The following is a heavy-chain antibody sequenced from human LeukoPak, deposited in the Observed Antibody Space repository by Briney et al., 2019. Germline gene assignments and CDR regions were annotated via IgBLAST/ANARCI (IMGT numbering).Heavy chain of an antibody. J-gene: IGHJ4*02. Sequence: PGGSLRLSCAASGFTFSSYEMNWVRQAPGKGLEWVSCISSSGSTIYYADSVKGRFTISRDNAKNSLYLQMNSLRAEDTAVYYCRIWFGDFDYWGQGTLVTVSS. V-gene: IGHV3-48*03. CDR1: GFTFSSYE. CDR2: ISSSGSTI. D-gene: IGHD3-10*01. CDR3: RIWFGDFDY.